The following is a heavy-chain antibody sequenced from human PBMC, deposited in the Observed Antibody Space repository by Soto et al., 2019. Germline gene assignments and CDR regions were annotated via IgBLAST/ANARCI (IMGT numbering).Heavy chain of an antibody. V-gene: IGHV1-2*04. D-gene: IGHD2-2*01. J-gene: IGHJ6*02. CDR3: ARDLGYCSSTSCARYYYYGMDV. Sequence: QVQLVQSGAEVKKPGASVKVSCKASGYTFTGYYMHWVRQAPGQGLEWMGWINPNSGGTNYAQKFQGWVTMTRDTSISTAYMELSRLRSDDTAVYYCARDLGYCSSTSCARYYYYGMDVWGQGTTVTVFS. CDR1: GYTFTGYY. CDR2: INPNSGGT.